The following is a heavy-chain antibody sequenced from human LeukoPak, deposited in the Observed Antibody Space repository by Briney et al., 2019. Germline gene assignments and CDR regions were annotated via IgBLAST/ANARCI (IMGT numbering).Heavy chain of an antibody. CDR2: IWYDGSNK. CDR1: GFTFSSYG. J-gene: IGHJ3*02. V-gene: IGHV3-33*06. Sequence: GGSLRLSCAASGFTFSSYGMHWARQAPGKGLEWVADIWYDGSNKYYADSVRGRFTISRDNSKNTLYLQMNSLRAEDTAVYYCAKPGRLFDAFDIWGQGTMVTVSS. CDR3: AKPGRLFDAFDI. D-gene: IGHD7-27*01.